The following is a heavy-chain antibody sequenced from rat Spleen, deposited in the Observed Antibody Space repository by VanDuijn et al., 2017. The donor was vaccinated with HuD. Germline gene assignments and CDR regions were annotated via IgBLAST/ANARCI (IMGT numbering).Heavy chain of an antibody. CDR1: GFTFSSYW. Sequence: EVQLVKTGGGLVHPGESLKLSCVASGFTFSSYWMFWIRQAPGEGLEWLSSISPDGGSTYYPDSMKGRFTISRDNAENTVYLQMNSLRSDDTATYFCGKDMNFFSTSPFYLMGAWCQGTSVTVSS. J-gene: IGHJ4*01. CDR2: ISPDGGST. V-gene: IGHV5-58*01. CDR3: GKDMNFFSTSPFYLMGA. D-gene: IGHD1-2*01.